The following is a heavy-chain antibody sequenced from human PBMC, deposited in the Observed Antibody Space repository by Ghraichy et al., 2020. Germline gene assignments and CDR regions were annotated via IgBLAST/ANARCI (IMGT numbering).Heavy chain of an antibody. D-gene: IGHD2-15*01. CDR1: GFTFSGYD. CDR3: TRDLYGMDG. Sequence: GGSLRLSCAASGFTFSGYDMHWIRQRPGSGLEWVAALGIAGDTYFAGSVKGRFTLSRENAQNSVFLQMNGLRVGDTALYFCTRDLYGMDGWGLGTTVTVS. V-gene: IGHV3-13*01. CDR2: LGIAGDT. J-gene: IGHJ6*02.